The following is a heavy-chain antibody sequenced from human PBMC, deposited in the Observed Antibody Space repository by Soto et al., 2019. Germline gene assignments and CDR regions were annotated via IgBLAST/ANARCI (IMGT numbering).Heavy chain of an antibody. Sequence: ASVKVSCKASGYTFTSYDMHWVRQAPGQGLEWMGIINPSGGSTSYAQKFQGRVTMTRDTSTSTVYMELSSLRSEDTAVYSCARASSSSSERTYFEYWGQGTLVTVSS. J-gene: IGHJ4*02. CDR2: INPSGGST. V-gene: IGHV1-46*01. D-gene: IGHD6-6*01. CDR1: GYTFTSYD. CDR3: ARASSSSSERTYFEY.